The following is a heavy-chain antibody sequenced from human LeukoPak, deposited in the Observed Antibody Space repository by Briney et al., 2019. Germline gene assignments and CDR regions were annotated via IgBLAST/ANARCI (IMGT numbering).Heavy chain of an antibody. CDR3: ARAGEDYGDYVRYFDY. J-gene: IGHJ4*02. Sequence: LXCXXXXVSISSYYWSWLRQPPGKGMEWVGYIYYSGSTNYNPSLKSRVTISVDTSKNQFSLKLSSVTAADTAVYYCARAGEDYGDYVRYFDYWGQGTLVTVSS. D-gene: IGHD4-17*01. CDR2: IYYSGST. V-gene: IGHV4-59*01. CDR1: XVSISSYY.